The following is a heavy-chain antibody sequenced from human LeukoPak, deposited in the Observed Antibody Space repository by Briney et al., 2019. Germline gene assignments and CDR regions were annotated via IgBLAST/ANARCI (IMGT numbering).Heavy chain of an antibody. CDR1: GGSINSANYY. J-gene: IGHJ6*03. V-gene: IGHV4-39*01. CDR3: ARQRADYYYYYVDV. Sequence: SETLSLTXTVSGGSINSANYYWGWLRQPPGKGLEWIGSIYYSETTYDNPSVKSRVTISIETSKNQFSLKLRSVTASDTAVYYCARQRADYYYYYVDVWGKGTTVAVS. CDR2: IYYSETT.